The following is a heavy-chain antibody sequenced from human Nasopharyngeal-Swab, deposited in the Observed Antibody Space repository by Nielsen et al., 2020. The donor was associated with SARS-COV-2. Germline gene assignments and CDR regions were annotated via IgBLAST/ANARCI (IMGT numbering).Heavy chain of an antibody. CDR3: AKDLVLLWFGEARAFDI. D-gene: IGHD3-10*01. V-gene: IGHV3-23*01. CDR1: GFTFSSYA. Sequence: GGSLRLSCAASGFTFSSYAMSWVRQAPGKGLEWVSAISGSGGSTFYADSVKGRFTISRDNSKNTLYLQMSSLRAEDTAVYYCAKDLVLLWFGEARAFDIWGQGTMVTVSS. J-gene: IGHJ3*02. CDR2: ISGSGGST.